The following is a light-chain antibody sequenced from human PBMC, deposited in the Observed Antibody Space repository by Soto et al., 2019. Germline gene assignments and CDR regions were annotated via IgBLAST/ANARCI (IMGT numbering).Light chain of an antibody. V-gene: IGLV2-14*01. J-gene: IGLJ3*02. Sequence: QSVLTQPASVSGSPGQSITISCTGTNSDVGAYNYVSWYQQHPGKAPKLMIYEVTNRPSGVSNRFSGSKSGNTASLTISGLQAEDEAYYYCNSYTSSSSWVFGGGTKLTVL. CDR1: NSDVGAYNY. CDR2: EVT. CDR3: NSYTSSSSWV.